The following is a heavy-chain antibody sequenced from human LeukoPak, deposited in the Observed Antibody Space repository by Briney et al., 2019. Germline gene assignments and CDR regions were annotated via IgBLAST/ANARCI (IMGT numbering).Heavy chain of an antibody. CDR2: ISAYNGNT. D-gene: IGHD6-13*01. CDR3: ARDPTGRGSSWYGGLYYYYGMDV. J-gene: IGHJ6*02. Sequence: ASVKVSCKASGYTFTSYGISWVRQAPGQGLEWMGWISAYNGNTNYAQKLQGRVTMTTDTSTSTAYMELRSLRSDDTAVYYCARDPTGRGSSWYGGLYYYYGMDVWGQGTTVTGSS. V-gene: IGHV1-18*01. CDR1: GYTFTSYG.